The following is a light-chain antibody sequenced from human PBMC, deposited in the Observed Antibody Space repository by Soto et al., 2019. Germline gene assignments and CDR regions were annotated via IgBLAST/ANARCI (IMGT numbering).Light chain of an antibody. CDR2: KAS. J-gene: IGKJ2*01. V-gene: IGKV1-5*03. Sequence: DIQMTQSPSTLSASVGDRVTITCRASQTINSWLAWYQQKPGKAPKLLIYKASTLESGVPSRFSGSGSGTDFALTITSLQPDDFATYYCQHYYNYPYTFGQGIKLEIK. CDR3: QHYYNYPYT. CDR1: QTINSW.